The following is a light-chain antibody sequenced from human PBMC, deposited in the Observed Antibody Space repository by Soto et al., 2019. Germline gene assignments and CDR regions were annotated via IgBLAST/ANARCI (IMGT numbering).Light chain of an antibody. CDR2: EVS. CDR3: SSYTSSSTLV. CDR1: SSDVGPYNY. V-gene: IGLV2-14*01. J-gene: IGLJ1*01. Sequence: QSALTQPASVSGSPGQSITISCTGTSSDVGPYNYVSWYQQHPGKAPKVMIYEVSNRPSGVSNRFSGSKSGNTASLTISGLQAEDEADYYCSSYTSSSTLVFGTGTKLTVL.